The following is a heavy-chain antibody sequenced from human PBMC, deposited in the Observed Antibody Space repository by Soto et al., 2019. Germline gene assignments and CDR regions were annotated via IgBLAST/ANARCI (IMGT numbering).Heavy chain of an antibody. V-gene: IGHV4-31*03. CDR2: IYYSGST. D-gene: IGHD3-10*01. CDR3: ARGNYYGSGENAGYYYGMDV. CDR1: GGSISSGGYC. J-gene: IGHJ6*02. Sequence: SETLPHTCTVSGGSISSGGYCWSWIRKHPGKGLEWIGYIYYSGSTYYNPSLKSRVTISVDTSKNQFSLKLSSVTAADTAVYYCARGNYYGSGENAGYYYGMDVWGQGTTVTVSS.